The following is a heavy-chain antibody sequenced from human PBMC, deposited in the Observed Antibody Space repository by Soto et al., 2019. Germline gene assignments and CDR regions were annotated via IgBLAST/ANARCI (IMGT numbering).Heavy chain of an antibody. CDR2: IYYSGST. Sequence: QSQTLSLTCTLSGGSISSYYWSWIRQPPGKGLEWSGYIYYSGSTNYNPSLKSRVTISVDTSKNQFSLKLSSVTAADTAVYYCARRGRYCSSTSCYSGNYYYYMDVWGKGTTVTVSS. CDR3: ARRGRYCSSTSCYSGNYYYYMDV. CDR1: GGSISSYY. V-gene: IGHV4-59*08. J-gene: IGHJ6*03. D-gene: IGHD2-2*01.